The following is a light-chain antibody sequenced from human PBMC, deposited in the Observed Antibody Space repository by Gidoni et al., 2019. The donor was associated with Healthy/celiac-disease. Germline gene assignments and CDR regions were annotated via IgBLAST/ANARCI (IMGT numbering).Light chain of an antibody. CDR3: QQYNNWPPDT. CDR2: GAS. V-gene: IGKV3-15*01. J-gene: IGKJ2*01. CDR1: QSVSSN. Sequence: EIVMTQPPATLSVSPGERATLSCRASQSVSSNLAWYQQKPGQAPRLLIYGASTRATGIPARFSGSGSGTEFTLTISSLQSEDFAVYYCQQYNNWPPDTFGQXTKLEIK.